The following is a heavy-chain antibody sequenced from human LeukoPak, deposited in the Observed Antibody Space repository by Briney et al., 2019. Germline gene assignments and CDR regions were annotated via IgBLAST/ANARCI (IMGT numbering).Heavy chain of an antibody. CDR2: SSNSGST. CDR3: ARSPSGYRFDS. V-gene: IGHV4-61*01. CDR1: GGSIIRGTFF. J-gene: IGHJ4*02. D-gene: IGHD3-22*01. Sequence: KPAETLSLTCAVSGGSIIRGTFFWTWIRKPPGKGLEWIGYSSNSGSTNYHPSLKSRVTISSDTSKTQFTLKLTSVTAADTAVYYCARSPSGYRFDSWGQGTLVTVSS.